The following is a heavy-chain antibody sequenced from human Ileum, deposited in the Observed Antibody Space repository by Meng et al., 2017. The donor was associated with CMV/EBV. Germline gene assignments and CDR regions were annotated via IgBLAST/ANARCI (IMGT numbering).Heavy chain of an antibody. V-gene: IGHV3-30*18. CDR3: AKGVSSMGFYTDY. D-gene: IGHD5/OR15-5a*01. CDR2: ISNDGSKE. J-gene: IGHJ4*02. CDR1: GFTFSSYG. Sequence: CAASGFTFSSYGMHWVRQAPGKGLEWVGIISNDGSKELYADSVKGRFTISRDNSKNTLYLQMNSLNTEDTAVYYCAKGVSSMGFYTDYWGQGTLVTVSS.